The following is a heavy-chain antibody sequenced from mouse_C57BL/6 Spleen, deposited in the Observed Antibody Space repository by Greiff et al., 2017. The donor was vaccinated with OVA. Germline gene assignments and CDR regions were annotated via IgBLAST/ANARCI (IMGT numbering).Heavy chain of an antibody. CDR1: GFTFSSYA. V-gene: IGHV5-9-1*02. CDR3: TRGTAQAYYFDY. CDR2: ISSGGDYI. D-gene: IGHD3-2*02. J-gene: IGHJ2*01. Sequence: EVQRVESGEGLVKPGGSLKLSCAASGFTFSSYAMSWVRQTPEKRLEWVAYISSGGDYIYYADTVKGRFTISRDNARNTLYLQMSSLKSEDTAMYYCTRGTAQAYYFDYWGQGTTLTVSS.